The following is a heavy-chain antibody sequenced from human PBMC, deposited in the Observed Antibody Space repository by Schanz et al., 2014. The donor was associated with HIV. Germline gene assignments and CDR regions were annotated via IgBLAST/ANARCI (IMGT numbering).Heavy chain of an antibody. CDR2: ISGSGGST. CDR1: GFTFSSYA. V-gene: IGHV3-23*01. Sequence: EVQLLESGGGLVQPGGSLRLSCAASGFTFSSYAMSWVRQAPGKGLEWVSAISGSGGSTYYADSVKGRFTISRDNSKNTLHLQMNSLRAEDTAVYYCARRSSDGGYYDNWGQGTLVTVSS. CDR3: ARRSSDGGYYDN. D-gene: IGHD2-15*01. J-gene: IGHJ4*02.